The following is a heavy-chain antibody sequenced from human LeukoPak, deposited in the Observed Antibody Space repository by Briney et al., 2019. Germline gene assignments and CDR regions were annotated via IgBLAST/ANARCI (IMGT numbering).Heavy chain of an antibody. J-gene: IGHJ3*02. Sequence: GASVKVSFKASGYTFTGYYMHWVRQAPGQGLEWMGWINPNSGGTNYAQKFQGRVAMTRDTSISTAYMELSRLRSDDTAVYYCARVRRSTTYYYDSSGPAVPLGDAFDIWGQGTMVTVSS. CDR2: INPNSGGT. V-gene: IGHV1-2*02. CDR3: ARVRRSTTYYYDSSGPAVPLGDAFDI. D-gene: IGHD3-22*01. CDR1: GYTFTGYY.